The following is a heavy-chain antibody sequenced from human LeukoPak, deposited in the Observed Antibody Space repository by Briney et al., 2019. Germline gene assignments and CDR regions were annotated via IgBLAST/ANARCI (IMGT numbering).Heavy chain of an antibody. D-gene: IGHD2-2*01. CDR1: GCTFSSYA. Sequence: GGSLRLSCAASGCTFSSYAMSWVRQAPGKGLEWVSAISCSGGSTYYADSVKGRFTISGDNSKNPLYLKMNSLRAADTAVYYSAKAYCSSTSCYADYWGQGTLVTVSS. J-gene: IGHJ4*02. CDR3: AKAYCSSTSCYADY. V-gene: IGHV3-23*01. CDR2: ISCSGGST.